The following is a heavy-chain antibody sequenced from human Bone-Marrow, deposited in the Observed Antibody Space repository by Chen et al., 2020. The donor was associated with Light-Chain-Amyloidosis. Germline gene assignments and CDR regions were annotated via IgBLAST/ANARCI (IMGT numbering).Heavy chain of an antibody. CDR2: INAGNGNT. V-gene: IGHV1-3*01. J-gene: IGHJ4*02. Sequence: QVQLVHSGAEVKKPGASVKVSCEASGYSFTSYTMHWVRQAPGQRLEWMGWINAGNGNTKYSQKFQGRVTITTDTSASTVYMEVSSLRSEDTAVYFCARGIARYYFDSWGQGALVTVSS. CDR1: GYSFTSYT. CDR3: ARGIARYYFDS. D-gene: IGHD3-16*02.